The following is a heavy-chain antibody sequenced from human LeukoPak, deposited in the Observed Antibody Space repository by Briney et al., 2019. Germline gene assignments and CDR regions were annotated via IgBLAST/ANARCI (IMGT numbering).Heavy chain of an antibody. Sequence: GGSLRLSCAASGFTFSSYAMSWVRQAPGKGLEWVSAISGSGGTTYYADSVKGRFTISRDNSKNTLYLQMNSLRAEDTAVYYCAKGDSSSWLFDYWGQGTLVTVSS. CDR1: GFTFSSYA. V-gene: IGHV3-23*01. D-gene: IGHD6-13*01. CDR3: AKGDSSSWLFDY. J-gene: IGHJ4*02. CDR2: ISGSGGTT.